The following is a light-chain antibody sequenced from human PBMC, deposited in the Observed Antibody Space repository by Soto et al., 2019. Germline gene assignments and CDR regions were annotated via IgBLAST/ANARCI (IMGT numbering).Light chain of an antibody. CDR2: AAS. CDR3: LQDYNYPWT. Sequence: AIHLTQTPSSLSASVGHIFTITCRASQGIRNDLGWYQQKPGKAPKLLIYAASSLQSGVPSRFRGSGSGTDLTITISSLQPEDFATYYCLQDYNYPWTFGQGTQVDIK. CDR1: QGIRND. V-gene: IGKV1-6*01. J-gene: IGKJ1*01.